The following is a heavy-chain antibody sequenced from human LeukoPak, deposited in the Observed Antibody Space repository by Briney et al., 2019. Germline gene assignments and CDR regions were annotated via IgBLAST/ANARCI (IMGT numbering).Heavy chain of an antibody. J-gene: IGHJ1*01. V-gene: IGHV3-7*01. CDR3: ASLPSGRHLSIRH. D-gene: IGHD1-26*01. Sequence: GGSLRLSCTASGFTFNDYWMTWVRQTPGKGLEWLANINEDGSAKNYVDSVKGRFTISRDNAVNSLYLQMNSLRAEDTAVYYCASLPSGRHLSIRHWGQGTLVTVSS. CDR2: INEDGSAK. CDR1: GFTFNDYW.